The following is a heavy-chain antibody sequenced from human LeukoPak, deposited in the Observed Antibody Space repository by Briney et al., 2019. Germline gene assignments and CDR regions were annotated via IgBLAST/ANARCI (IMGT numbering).Heavy chain of an antibody. CDR1: GGSISSYY. V-gene: IGHV4-59*01. Sequence: SETLSLTCTVSGGSISSYYWSWIRQPPGKGLEWIGYIYYSGSTNYNPSLKSRVTISVDTSKNQFSLKLSSVTAADTAVYYCARSSYDSSGYAWGQGTLVTVSS. CDR3: ARSSYDSSGYA. J-gene: IGHJ4*02. CDR2: IYYSGST. D-gene: IGHD3-22*01.